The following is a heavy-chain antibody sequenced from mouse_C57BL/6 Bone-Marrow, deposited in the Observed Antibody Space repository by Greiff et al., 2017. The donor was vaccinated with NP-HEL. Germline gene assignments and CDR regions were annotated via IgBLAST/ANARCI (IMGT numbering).Heavy chain of an antibody. CDR1: GFSFNTYA. CDR2: IRSKSNNYAT. CDR3: VRQEITGAMDY. D-gene: IGHD4-1*01. V-gene: IGHV10-1*01. J-gene: IGHJ4*01. Sequence: EVQLQESGGGLVQPKGSLKLSCAASGFSFNTYAMNWVRQAPGKGLEWVARIRSKSNNYATYYADSVKDRFTISRDDSESMLYLQMNNLKTEDTAMYYCVRQEITGAMDYWGQGTSVTVSS.